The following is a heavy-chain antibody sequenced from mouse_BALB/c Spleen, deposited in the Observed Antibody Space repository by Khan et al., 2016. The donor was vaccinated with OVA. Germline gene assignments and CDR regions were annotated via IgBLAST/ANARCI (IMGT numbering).Heavy chain of an antibody. CDR3: ARQGGIKDGLLDY. D-gene: IGHD2-3*01. J-gene: IGHJ2*01. Sequence: EVGQVESGGGLVKPGGSLKLSCAASGFTFSNYAMSWVRQPPEKRLEWVATVSSGGSFTYSPDSVKGRFTIFRDHAKNTLYLQMTSLRPEDTALYYCARQGGIKDGLLDYWGQGNTLTVDS. CDR2: VSSGGSFT. CDR1: GFTFSNYA. V-gene: IGHV5-9-3*01.